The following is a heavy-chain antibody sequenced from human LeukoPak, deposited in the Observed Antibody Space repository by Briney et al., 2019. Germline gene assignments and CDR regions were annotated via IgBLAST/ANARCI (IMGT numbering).Heavy chain of an antibody. J-gene: IGHJ3*02. V-gene: IGHV1-2*02. Sequence: ASVKVSCKASGYTFTGYYMHWVRQAPGQGLEWMGWINPNSGGTNYAQKFQGRVTMTRDTSISTAYMELSRLRSDDTAVYYCAREPDIAARSHDAFDIWGQGTMVTVSS. D-gene: IGHD6-6*01. CDR1: GYTFTGYY. CDR3: AREPDIAARSHDAFDI. CDR2: INPNSGGT.